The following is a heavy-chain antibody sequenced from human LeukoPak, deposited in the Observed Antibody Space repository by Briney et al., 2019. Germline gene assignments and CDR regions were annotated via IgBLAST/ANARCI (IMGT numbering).Heavy chain of an antibody. CDR2: IKEDGSVK. J-gene: IGHJ4*02. CDR1: GITFSSYA. Sequence: GGSLRLSCSASGITFSSYAMHWVRQAPGKGLEWVANIKEDGSVKYYVESVKGRFTISRDNAKNSLYLQMNSLRAEDTAVYYCAASITMFDYWGQGTLVTVSS. D-gene: IGHD3-10*01. CDR3: AASITMFDY. V-gene: IGHV3-7*01.